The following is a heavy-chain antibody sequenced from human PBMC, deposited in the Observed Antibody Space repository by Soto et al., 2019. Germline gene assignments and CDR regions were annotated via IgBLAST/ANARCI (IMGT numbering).Heavy chain of an antibody. D-gene: IGHD3-10*01. CDR2: IYYNGST. J-gene: IGHJ4*02. Sequence: PSETLSLTCTVSGGSISSYYWSWIRQPPGKGLEWIGYIYYNGSTNYNPSLKSRVTISVDTSKNQFSLKLSSVTAADTAVYYCAREYFGSGMGYFDYWGQGTLVTVSS. CDR3: AREYFGSGMGYFDY. V-gene: IGHV4-59*01. CDR1: GGSISSYY.